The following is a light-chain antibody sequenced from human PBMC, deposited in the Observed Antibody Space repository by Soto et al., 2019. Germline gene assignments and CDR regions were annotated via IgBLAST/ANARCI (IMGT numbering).Light chain of an antibody. V-gene: IGKV1D-16*01. Sequence: DIQMTQSPSSVSASVGDVVTITCRASQGISSWLAWYQQKTGKAPKLMIYAASSLQSGVPSRFSGSGSGTELTLTISSLQPDDFATYYCQHYNSYSWTFGQGTKVDI. J-gene: IGKJ1*01. CDR2: AAS. CDR3: QHYNSYSWT. CDR1: QGISSW.